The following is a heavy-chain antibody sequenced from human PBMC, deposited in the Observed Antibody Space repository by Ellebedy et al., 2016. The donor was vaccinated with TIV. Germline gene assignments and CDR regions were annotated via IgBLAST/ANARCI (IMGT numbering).Heavy chain of an antibody. CDR3: ARVRGLIIGDACDI. D-gene: IGHD3-10*01. J-gene: IGHJ3*02. CDR1: GYTFNSYV. CDR2: INAGNGNT. Sequence: AASVKVSCKASGYTFNSYVIYWARQVPGQRLEWMGWINAGNGNTKYSQKFQGRVTITRDTSASTAYMELSSLRSEDTAVYYCARVRGLIIGDACDIWGQGTMVTVSP. V-gene: IGHV1-3*01.